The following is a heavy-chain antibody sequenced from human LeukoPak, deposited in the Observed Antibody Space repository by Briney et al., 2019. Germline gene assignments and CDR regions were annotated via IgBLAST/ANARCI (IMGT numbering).Heavy chain of an antibody. CDR2: INPSGGST. CDR1: GYTFTNYY. V-gene: IGHV1-46*01. D-gene: IGHD1-26*01. CDR3: ARSQWELRNFDY. Sequence: ASVTVSYTASGYTFTNYYMHWVRQAPGQGHEWMGIINPSGGSTSYAQKFQGRVTMNRDISTSTVYMELRRLRSEDTDVDYCARSQWELRNFDYCGQGTLVTVSS. J-gene: IGHJ4*02.